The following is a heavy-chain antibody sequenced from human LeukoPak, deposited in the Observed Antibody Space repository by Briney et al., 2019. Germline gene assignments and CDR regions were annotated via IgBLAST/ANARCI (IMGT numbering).Heavy chain of an antibody. J-gene: IGHJ4*02. V-gene: IGHV4-59*01. CDR2: IYYSGST. D-gene: IGHD3-3*01. CDR1: GGSISSYY. Sequence: SETLSLTCTVSGGSISSYYWSWIRQPPGKGLEWIGYIYYSGSTNYNPSLKSRVTISVDTSKNQFSLKLSSVTAADTAVYYCARSTYYDFWSGYHLDNFDYWGQGTLVTVSS. CDR3: ARSTYYDFWSGYHLDNFDY.